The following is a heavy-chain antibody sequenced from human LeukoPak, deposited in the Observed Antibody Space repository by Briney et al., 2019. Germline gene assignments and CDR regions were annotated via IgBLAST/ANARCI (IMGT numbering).Heavy chain of an antibody. D-gene: IGHD4-17*01. J-gene: IGHJ5*02. CDR1: GFTFDDYA. V-gene: IGHV3-9*01. Sequence: GGSLRLSCAASGFTFDDYAMHWVRQAPGKGLEWVSGISWNSGSIGYADSVKGRFTISRDNAKNSLYLQMNSLRAEDTAVYYCARVRYGDYPGWFDPWGQGTLVTVSS. CDR3: ARVRYGDYPGWFDP. CDR2: ISWNSGSI.